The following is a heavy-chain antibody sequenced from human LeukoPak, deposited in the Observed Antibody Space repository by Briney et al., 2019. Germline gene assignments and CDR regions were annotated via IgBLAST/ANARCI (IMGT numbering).Heavy chain of an antibody. V-gene: IGHV3-11*04. CDR1: GFNFSDYY. D-gene: IGHD3-22*01. CDR2: ISSSGSTI. J-gene: IGHJ3*02. Sequence: AGGSLRLSCAASGFNFSDYYMSWVRQAPGKGLERVSYISSSGSTIYDAASVKGRFTISRDNAKNSLYLQMNSLRAEDTAVYYCARAITMIVVFIEFDAFDIWGQGTMVTVSS. CDR3: ARAITMIVVFIEFDAFDI.